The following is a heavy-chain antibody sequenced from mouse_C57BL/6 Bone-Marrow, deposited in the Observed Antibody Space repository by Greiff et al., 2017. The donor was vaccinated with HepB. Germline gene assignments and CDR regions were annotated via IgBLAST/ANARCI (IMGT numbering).Heavy chain of an antibody. Sequence: VQLQQSGAELVKPGASVKLSCKASGYTFTEYTIHWVKQRSGQGLEWIGWFYPGSGSIKYNEKFKDKATLTADKSSSSVYMELSSLTSENSAVYFCARHESIYGGYYLGLFDYWGKGTTLTVAS. D-gene: IGHD2-3*01. CDR3: ARHESIYGGYYLGLFDY. V-gene: IGHV1-62-2*01. CDR1: GYTFTEYT. J-gene: IGHJ2*01. CDR2: FYPGSGSI.